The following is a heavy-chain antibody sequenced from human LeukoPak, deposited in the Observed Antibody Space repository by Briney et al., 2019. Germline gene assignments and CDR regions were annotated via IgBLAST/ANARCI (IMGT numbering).Heavy chain of an antibody. Sequence: PSETLSLTCTVSGGSISSYYWSWIRQPPGKGLEWIGYIYYSGSTNYNPSLKSRVTISVDTYKNQFYLKLSSVTAADTDVYYCARSFGGVIVLDYWGQGTLVTVSS. D-gene: IGHD3-16*02. V-gene: IGHV4-59*01. CDR2: IYYSGST. CDR3: ARSFGGVIVLDY. CDR1: GGSISSYY. J-gene: IGHJ4*02.